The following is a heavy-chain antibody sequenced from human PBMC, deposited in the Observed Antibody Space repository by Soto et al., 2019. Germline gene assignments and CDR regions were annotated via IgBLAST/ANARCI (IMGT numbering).Heavy chain of an antibody. J-gene: IGHJ4*02. CDR1: GYTFTSYD. D-gene: IGHD3-16*02. CDR3: AKAGSYDYVWGSYRPPFDY. Sequence: GASVKVSCKASGYTFTSYDINWVRQATGQGLEWMGWMNPNSGNTGYAQKFQGRVTMTRNTSISTAYMELSSLRSEDTAVYYCAKAGSYDYVWGSYRPPFDYWGQGTLVTVSS. V-gene: IGHV1-8*01. CDR2: MNPNSGNT.